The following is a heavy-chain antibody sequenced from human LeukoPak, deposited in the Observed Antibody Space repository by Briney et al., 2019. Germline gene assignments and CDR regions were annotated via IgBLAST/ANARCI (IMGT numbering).Heavy chain of an antibody. V-gene: IGHV3-21*01. CDR1: GFSFSGYS. CDR2: ISPSSSYI. CDR3: ARGRLDGGYSYLDWLDP. J-gene: IGHJ5*02. Sequence: GGSLRLSCAASGFSFSGYSINWVRQAPGKGLEWVSSISPSSSYIYYADSVRGRFTISRDNAENSLYLQMNSLRAEDTAVYYCARGRLDGGYSYLDWLDPWGQGTLVTVSS. D-gene: IGHD5-18*01.